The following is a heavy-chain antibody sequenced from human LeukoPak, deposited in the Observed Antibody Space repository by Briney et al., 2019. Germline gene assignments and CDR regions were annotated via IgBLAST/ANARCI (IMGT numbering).Heavy chain of an antibody. CDR1: GGTFSSYA. CDR3: ARVRVDYYYYYMDV. CDR2: IIPIFGTA. V-gene: IGHV1-69*13. Sequence: ASVKVSCKASGGTFSSYAISWVRRAPGQGLEWMGGIIPIFGTANYAQKFQGRVTITADESTSTAYMELSSLRSEDTAVYYCARVRVDYYYYYMDVWGKGTTVTVSS. J-gene: IGHJ6*03.